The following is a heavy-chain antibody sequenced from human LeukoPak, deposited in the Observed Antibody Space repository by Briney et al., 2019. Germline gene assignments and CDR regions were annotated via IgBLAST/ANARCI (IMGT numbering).Heavy chain of an antibody. CDR3: ACEVCSGGGCFLGY. V-gene: IGHV3-74*01. CDR1: GFTFSDYW. J-gene: IGHJ4*02. D-gene: IGHD2-15*01. Sequence: PGGSLRLSCAASGFTFSDYWMHWVRQVPGKGLMWVSRFNSDGTSTDYADSVKGRFTLSRDNAKNTLYLQMNSLSAEDTAVYFCACEVCSGGGCFLGYWGQGTLVTVSS. CDR2: FNSDGTST.